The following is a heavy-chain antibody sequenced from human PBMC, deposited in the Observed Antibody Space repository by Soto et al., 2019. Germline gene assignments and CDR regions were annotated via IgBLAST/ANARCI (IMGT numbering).Heavy chain of an antibody. J-gene: IGHJ5*02. V-gene: IGHV3-30*18. Sequence: GGSLRLSCEASGFSFRSYGLHWVRQAPGKGLEWIGLISYDGSNQFYADSVRGRFTISRDNSNNTLYLQMTSLRVEDTAVYYCAKDLFSGGSYPNWFDPWGHGTLVTVSS. D-gene: IGHD1-26*01. CDR1: GFSFRSYG. CDR3: AKDLFSGGSYPNWFDP. CDR2: ISYDGSNQ.